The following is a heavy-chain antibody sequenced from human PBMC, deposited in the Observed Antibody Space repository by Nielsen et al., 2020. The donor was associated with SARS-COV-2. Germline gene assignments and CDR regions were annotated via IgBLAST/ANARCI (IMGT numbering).Heavy chain of an antibody. J-gene: IGHJ4*02. CDR3: ARDRLYHFDTNGPYFDY. CDR1: GFTFSSYG. Sequence: GESLKISCAASGFTFSSYGMHWVRQAPGKGLEWVAVISYDGSNKYYADSVKGRFTISRDNSKNTLYLQMNSLRAEDTAVYYCARDRLYHFDTNGPYFDYWGQGTLVAVSS. CDR2: ISYDGSNK. D-gene: IGHD2-8*01. V-gene: IGHV3-30*03.